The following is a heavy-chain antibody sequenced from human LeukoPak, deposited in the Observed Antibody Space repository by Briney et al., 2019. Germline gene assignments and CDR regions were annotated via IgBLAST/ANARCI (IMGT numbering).Heavy chain of an antibody. D-gene: IGHD3-3*01. J-gene: IGHJ6*03. CDR2: INHSGST. CDR1: GGSFSGDY. V-gene: IGHV4-34*01. CDR3: ARGSHDYDFWSGYYRGNYYMDV. Sequence: PSETLSLTCAVYGGSFSGDYWSWIRQPPGKGLEWIGEINHSGSTNYNPSLKSRVTISVETSKNQFSLKLSSVTAADTAVYYCARGSHDYDFWSGYYRGNYYMDVWGKGTTVTVSS.